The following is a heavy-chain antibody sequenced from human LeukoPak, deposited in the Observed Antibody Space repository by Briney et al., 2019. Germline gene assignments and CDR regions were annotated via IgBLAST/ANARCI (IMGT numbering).Heavy chain of an antibody. CDR2: IFTNRNT. Sequence: SGTLSLTCTVSGAPISNYYWGWLRPPAGRGGGMLGRIFTNRNTDFNPSLKSRVTMSVDPSKNQFSLKLTSVTAADTAVYYRARESRTYDGSGYYYDSWGQGTLVTVSS. CDR1: GAPISNYY. CDR3: ARESRTYDGSGYYYDS. J-gene: IGHJ4*02. V-gene: IGHV4-4*07. D-gene: IGHD3-22*01.